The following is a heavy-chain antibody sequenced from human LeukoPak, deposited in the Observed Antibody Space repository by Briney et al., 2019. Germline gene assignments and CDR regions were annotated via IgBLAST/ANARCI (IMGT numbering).Heavy chain of an antibody. CDR3: ARGAFGYFDPPMLYYYYYMDV. CDR1: GYTFTSYD. D-gene: IGHD3-9*01. V-gene: IGHV1-8*03. J-gene: IGHJ6*03. Sequence: GASVKVSCKASGYTFTSYDINWVRQATGQGLEWMGWMNPNSGNTGYAQKFQGRVTITRNTSISTAYMELSSLRSEDTAVYYCARGAFGYFDPPMLYYYYYMDVWGKGTTVTVSS. CDR2: MNPNSGNT.